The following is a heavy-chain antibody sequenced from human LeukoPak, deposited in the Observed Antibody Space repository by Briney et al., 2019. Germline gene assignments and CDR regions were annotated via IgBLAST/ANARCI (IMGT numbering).Heavy chain of an antibody. Sequence: ASVKVSCKASGYTFTSYYMHWVRQAPGQGLEWMGIINPSGGSTSYAQKFQGRVTMTRDTSTSTVYMELSSLRSEDTAVYYCARGNRIAAAGKRQIDYWGQGTLVTVSS. J-gene: IGHJ4*02. CDR1: GYTFTSYY. D-gene: IGHD6-13*01. CDR3: ARGNRIAAAGKRQIDY. CDR2: INPSGGST. V-gene: IGHV1-46*01.